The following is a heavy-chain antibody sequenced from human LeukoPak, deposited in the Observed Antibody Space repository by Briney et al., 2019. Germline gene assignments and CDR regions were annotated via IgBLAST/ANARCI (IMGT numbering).Heavy chain of an antibody. D-gene: IGHD1-14*01. V-gene: IGHV1-18*01. CDR3: AREWYITGTTDGMDV. CDR1: GYTFTSYG. Sequence: ASVKVSCKASGYTFTSYGISWVRQAPGQGLEWMGWISAYSGNTNYAQKLQGRVTMTTDTSTSTAYMELRSLRSDDTAVYYCAREWYITGTTDGMDVWGQGTTVTVSS. CDR2: ISAYSGNT. J-gene: IGHJ6*02.